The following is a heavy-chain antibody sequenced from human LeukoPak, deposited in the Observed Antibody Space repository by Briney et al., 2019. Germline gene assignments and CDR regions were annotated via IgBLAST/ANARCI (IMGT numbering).Heavy chain of an antibody. CDR3: ARDSGLYDF. CDR1: GFTFSSYA. J-gene: IGHJ3*01. Sequence: GRSLRLSCAASGFTFSSYAMHWVRQAPGKGLEWVAVISYDGSNKYYADSVKGRFTISRDNAKNSLYLQMNSLRAEDTAVYYCARDSGLYDFWGQGTKVTVSS. CDR2: ISYDGSNK. D-gene: IGHD2-2*02. V-gene: IGHV3-30-3*01.